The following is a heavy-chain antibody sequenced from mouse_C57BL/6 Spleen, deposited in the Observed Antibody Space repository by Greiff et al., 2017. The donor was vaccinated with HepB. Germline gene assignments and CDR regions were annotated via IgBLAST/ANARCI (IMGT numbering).Heavy chain of an antibody. CDR3: TREVLYFDY. CDR1: GYTFTDYE. V-gene: IGHV1-15*01. Sequence: QVQLKESGAELVRPGASVTLSCKASGYTFTDYEMHWVKQTPVHGLEWIGAIDPETGGTAYNQKFKGKAILTADKSSSTAYMELRSLTSEDSAVYYCTREVLYFDYWGQGTTLTVSS. CDR2: IDPETGGT. J-gene: IGHJ2*01.